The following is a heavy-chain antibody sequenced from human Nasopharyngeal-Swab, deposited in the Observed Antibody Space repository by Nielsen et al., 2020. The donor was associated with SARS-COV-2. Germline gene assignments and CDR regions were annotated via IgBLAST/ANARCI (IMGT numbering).Heavy chain of an antibody. D-gene: IGHD6-19*01. CDR3: ARDPTLAVETETTYYYYGMDV. CDR2: INAGNGNT. CDR1: GYTFTSYA. Sequence: ASVKVSCKASGYTFTSYAMHWVRQAPGQRLEWMGWINAGNGNTKYSQKFQGRVTITRDTSASTVYMELSSLRSEDTAVYYCARDPTLAVETETTYYYYGMDVWGQGTTVTVSS. V-gene: IGHV1-3*01. J-gene: IGHJ6*02.